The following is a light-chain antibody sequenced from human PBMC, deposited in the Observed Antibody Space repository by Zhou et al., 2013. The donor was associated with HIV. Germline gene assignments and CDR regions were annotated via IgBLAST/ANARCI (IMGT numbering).Light chain of an antibody. J-gene: IGKJ1*01. Sequence: EIVMTQSPATLSVSPGERATLSCRASQSVSSNLAWYQQKPGQAPRLLIYGASTRATGIPARFSGSGSGTDFTLTISRLEPEDFAVYYCQQYSSSPTWTFGQGTKVEIK. CDR1: QSVSSN. CDR3: QQYSSSPTWT. V-gene: IGKV3-15*01. CDR2: GAS.